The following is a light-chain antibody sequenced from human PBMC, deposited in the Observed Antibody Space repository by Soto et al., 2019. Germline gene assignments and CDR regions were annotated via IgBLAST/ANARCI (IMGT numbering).Light chain of an antibody. V-gene: IGKV1-5*03. CDR1: QTISSW. CDR3: QHYNSYPWT. CDR2: KAS. Sequence: DIQMTQSPSTLSASVRDRVTITCRASQTISSWLAWFQQRPGRAPKLLIYKASSLESGVPSRFSGYGSGTEFTLTISSLQPDDFATYYCQHYNSYPWTFGQGTKVDIK. J-gene: IGKJ1*01.